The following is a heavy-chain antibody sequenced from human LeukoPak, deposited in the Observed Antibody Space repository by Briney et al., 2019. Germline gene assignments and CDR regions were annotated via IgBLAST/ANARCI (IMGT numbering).Heavy chain of an antibody. Sequence: SETLSLTCTVSGGSIGGSNYYRVWIRQPPGTGLEWIGSIYYTGSTYNNPSLKSRVTISVDTSKNQFSLKLSSVTAADTAVYYCATIAVAGHFDYWGQGTLVTVSS. CDR1: GGSIGGSNYY. V-gene: IGHV4-39*01. CDR2: IYYTGST. J-gene: IGHJ4*02. D-gene: IGHD6-19*01. CDR3: ATIAVAGHFDY.